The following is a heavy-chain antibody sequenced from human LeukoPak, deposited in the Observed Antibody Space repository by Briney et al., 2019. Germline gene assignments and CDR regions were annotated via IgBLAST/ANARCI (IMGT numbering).Heavy chain of an antibody. CDR1: GGTFSSYA. J-gene: IGHJ4*02. Sequence: SVKVSCKASGGTFSSYAISWVRQAPGQGLEWMGGIIPIFGTANYAQKFQGRVTITADESTSTAYMELSSLRSEDTAVYYCARVGAVAYRPFDYWGQGTLVTVSP. CDR2: IIPIFGTA. V-gene: IGHV1-69*13. D-gene: IGHD6-19*01. CDR3: ARVGAVAYRPFDY.